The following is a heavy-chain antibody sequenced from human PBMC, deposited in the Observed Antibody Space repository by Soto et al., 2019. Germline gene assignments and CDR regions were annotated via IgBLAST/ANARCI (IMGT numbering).Heavy chain of an antibody. D-gene: IGHD4-4*01. J-gene: IGHJ4*02. V-gene: IGHV3-30*04. Sequence: PGGSLRLSCAASAFTFRSYTMHWFRQAPGKGLEWVATISYDGSKTNYADSVRGRFTISRDNSKSTLFLQMDSLRPEDTAVYSCARDRDSSYFPPPYYFDSWGQGTLVTSPQ. CDR1: AFTFRSYT. CDR2: ISYDGSKT. CDR3: ARDRDSSYFPPPYYFDS.